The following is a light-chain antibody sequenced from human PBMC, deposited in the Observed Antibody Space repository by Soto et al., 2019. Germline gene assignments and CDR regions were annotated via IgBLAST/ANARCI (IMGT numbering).Light chain of an antibody. CDR2: ESN. J-gene: IGLJ3*02. CDR3: ATWDRSLSAGPNGV. V-gene: IGLV1-51*02. Sequence: QSVLTQPPSVSAAPGQKVTISCSGSSSNIGKSYVAWFQHLPGTAPKLLIYESNKQPSGIPDRFSGSKSGTSATLGITGLQTGDEADYYCATWDRSLSAGPNGVFGGGTKLTVL. CDR1: SSNIGKSY.